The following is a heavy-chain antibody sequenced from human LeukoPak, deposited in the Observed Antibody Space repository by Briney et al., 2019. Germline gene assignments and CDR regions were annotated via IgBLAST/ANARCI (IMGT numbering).Heavy chain of an antibody. CDR3: AREDGDYGDY. V-gene: IGHV1-2*02. Sequence: ASVKVSCKASGHTFTAYYMFWVRQAPGQGLEWMGWINPNSGGTNYAQKFQGRVTMTRDTSISTAYMELSRLRSDDTAVYYCAREDGDYGDYWGQGTLVTVSS. CDR1: GHTFTAYY. D-gene: IGHD4-17*01. CDR2: INPNSGGT. J-gene: IGHJ4*02.